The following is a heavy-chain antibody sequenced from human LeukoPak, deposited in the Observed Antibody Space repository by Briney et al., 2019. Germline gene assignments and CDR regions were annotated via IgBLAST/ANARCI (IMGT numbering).Heavy chain of an antibody. CDR2: IYYSGST. V-gene: IGHV4-39*01. Sequence: PSETLSLTCTVSGGSISSSSYYWGWIRQPPGKGLEWIGSIYYSGSTYYNPSLKSRVTISVDTSKNQFSLKLSSVTAADTAVYYCASLEYYYDSSGYYFRYWGQGTLVTVSS. CDR3: ASLEYYYDSSGYYFRY. CDR1: GGSISSSSYY. D-gene: IGHD3-22*01. J-gene: IGHJ4*02.